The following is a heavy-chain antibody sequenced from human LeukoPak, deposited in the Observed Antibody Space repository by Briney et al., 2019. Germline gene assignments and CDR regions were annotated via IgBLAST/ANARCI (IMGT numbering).Heavy chain of an antibody. CDR1: GGSISSYY. V-gene: IGHV4-59*01. CDR2: IYYSGST. D-gene: IGHD1-26*01. CDR3: ARVPGTSYYYYYMDV. Sequence: SETLSLTCTVSGGSISSYYWSWIRQPPGKGLEWIGYIYYSGSTNYNPSLKSRVTISVDTSKNQFSLKLSSVTAADTAVYYWARVPGTSYYYYYMDVWGKGTTVTVSS. J-gene: IGHJ6*03.